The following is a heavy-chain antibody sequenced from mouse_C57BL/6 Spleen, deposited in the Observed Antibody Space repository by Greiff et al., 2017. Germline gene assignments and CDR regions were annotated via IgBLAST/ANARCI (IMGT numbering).Heavy chain of an antibody. CDR3: TRVAQATFAY. Sequence: EVKLVESGGGLVQPGGSMKLSCVASGFTFSNYWMNWVRQSPEKGLEWVAQIRLKSDNYATHYAESVKGRFTISRDDSKSSVYLQMNNLRAEDTGIYYCTRVAQATFAYWGQGTLVTVSA. J-gene: IGHJ3*01. CDR2: IRLKSDNYAT. CDR1: GFTFSNYW. D-gene: IGHD3-2*02. V-gene: IGHV6-3*01.